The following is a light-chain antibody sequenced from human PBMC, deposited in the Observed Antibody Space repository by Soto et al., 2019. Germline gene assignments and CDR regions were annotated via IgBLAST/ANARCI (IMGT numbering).Light chain of an antibody. CDR2: GAS. CDR1: QSISRY. V-gene: IGKV1-39*01. CDR3: QQKYRLPRT. J-gene: IGKJ1*01. Sequence: DIQMTQSPSSLSASVGERVTITSRTSQSISRYLNWYQQKPGKAPKILIYGASTLQSGVPSRCSGSGSGTYFTLTIGSLQPEDFATYCCQQKYRLPRTFGQGTKVDIK.